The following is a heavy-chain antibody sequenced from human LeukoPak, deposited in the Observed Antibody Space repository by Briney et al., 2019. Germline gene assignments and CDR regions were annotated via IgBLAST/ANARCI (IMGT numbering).Heavy chain of an antibody. D-gene: IGHD3-3*01. CDR2: ISSSGGST. J-gene: IGHJ3*02. CDR3: AKRSESRAFDI. V-gene: IGHV3-23*01. CDR1: GFTFSSYT. Sequence: PGGSLRLSCAASGFTFSSYTMIWVRQAPGTGLEWVSAISSSGGSTYYADSVKGRFTISRDNSKNTLYLQMNSLRAEDTAVYYCAKRSESRAFDIWGQGTVVTVSS.